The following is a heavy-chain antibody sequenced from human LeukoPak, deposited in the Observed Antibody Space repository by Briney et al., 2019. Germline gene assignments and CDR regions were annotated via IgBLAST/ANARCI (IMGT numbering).Heavy chain of an antibody. CDR3: ARHGGQYSSSWKENWFDP. D-gene: IGHD6-13*01. Sequence: PGGSLRLSCAASGFTFSSYSMNWVRQAPGKGLEWVSSISSSSTYIYYADSVKGRFTISRDNAKNSLYLQMNSLRAEDTAVYYCARHGGQYSSSWKENWFDPWGQGTLVTVSS. CDR2: ISSSSTYI. V-gene: IGHV3-21*01. CDR1: GFTFSSYS. J-gene: IGHJ5*02.